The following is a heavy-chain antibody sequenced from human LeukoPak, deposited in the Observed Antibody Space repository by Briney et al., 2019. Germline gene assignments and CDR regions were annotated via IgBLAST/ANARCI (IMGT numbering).Heavy chain of an antibody. J-gene: IGHJ4*02. CDR2: FNPKSGDK. CDR3: ARAQLLTAPAGTFADN. Sequence: GASVKVSCKASGYMFTDYFMHWVRQAPGQGPEWMGWFNPKSGDKKYARQFQGRVTMTRDTSINTAYMEMSGLTSDDTAVYYCARAQLLTAPAGTFADNWGQGTLVTVSS. CDR1: GYMFTDYF. D-gene: IGHD6-13*01. V-gene: IGHV1-2*02.